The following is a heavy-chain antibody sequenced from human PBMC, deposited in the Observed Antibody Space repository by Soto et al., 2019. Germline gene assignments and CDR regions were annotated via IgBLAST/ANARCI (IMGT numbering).Heavy chain of an antibody. D-gene: IGHD3-9*01. CDR1: GYSFTFYC. J-gene: IGHJ4*02. CDR3: ARRDLRWQITLFLLVSISYFDY. Sequence: PGESLDISWQGSGYSFTFYCIDWVRQMPGKGRDGMGIIYPGDSHTRYSPSFQGQVTISADNSIRSSYMQWRSLNASDTAMYYCARRDLRWQITLFLLVSISYFDYCGQETLVTV. V-gene: IGHV5-51*01. CDR2: IYPGDSHT.